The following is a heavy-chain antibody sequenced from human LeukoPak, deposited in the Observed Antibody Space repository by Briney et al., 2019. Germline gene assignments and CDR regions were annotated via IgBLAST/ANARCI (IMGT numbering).Heavy chain of an antibody. V-gene: IGHV3-23*01. J-gene: IGHJ4*02. CDR3: ARDPKRPVIDDY. CDR1: GFTFSSYA. Sequence: PGGSLRLSCAASGFTFSSYAMSWVRQAPGKGLEWVSAISGSGGSAYYADSVKGRFTISRDNSRNTLYLQMNSLRAEDTAVYYCARDPKRPVIDDYWGQGTLVTVSS. CDR2: ISGSGGSA.